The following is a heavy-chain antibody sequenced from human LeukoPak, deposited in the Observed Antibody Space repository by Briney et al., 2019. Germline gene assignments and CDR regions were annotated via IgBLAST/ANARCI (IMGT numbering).Heavy chain of an antibody. Sequence: ASVKVSCKASGYTFTNYGISWVRQAPGQGLEWMGWISAYNGNTNYAQKLQGRVTMTTDTSTSTAYMELRSLRSDDTAVYYCARGYYDILTGYPNDYWGQGTLITVSS. CDR3: ARGYYDILTGYPNDY. CDR2: ISAYNGNT. CDR1: GYTFTNYG. J-gene: IGHJ4*02. V-gene: IGHV1-18*01. D-gene: IGHD3-9*01.